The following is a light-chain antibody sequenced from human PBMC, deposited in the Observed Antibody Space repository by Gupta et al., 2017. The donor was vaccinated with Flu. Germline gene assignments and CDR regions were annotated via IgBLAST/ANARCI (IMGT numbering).Light chain of an antibody. CDR3: QQDGSSPDT. CDR2: GAS. V-gene: IGKV3-20*01. J-gene: IGKJ2*01. Sequence: EIVLTQSPGTLSLSPGERATLSCRASQSVSSSYLAWYQQKPGQAPRLLIYGASSRATGIPDRFSGSGSGTDFTLTISRLDPEDFAVYYCQQDGSSPDTFGQGTKLEIK. CDR1: QSVSSSY.